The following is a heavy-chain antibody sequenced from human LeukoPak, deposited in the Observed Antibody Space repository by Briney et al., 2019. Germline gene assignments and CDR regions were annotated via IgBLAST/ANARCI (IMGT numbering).Heavy chain of an antibody. CDR1: GGTFSSYA. CDR2: IIPIFGTA. CDR3: ARGARGDYYHYYIDV. Sequence: SVKVSCKTSGGTFSSYAIIWVRQAPGQGLEWMGGIIPIFGTANYAEKFQGRVTITADESTTTAYMDLSSLRFEDTAVYYCARGARGDYYHYYIDVWGNGTTVTISS. J-gene: IGHJ6*03. V-gene: IGHV1-69*13.